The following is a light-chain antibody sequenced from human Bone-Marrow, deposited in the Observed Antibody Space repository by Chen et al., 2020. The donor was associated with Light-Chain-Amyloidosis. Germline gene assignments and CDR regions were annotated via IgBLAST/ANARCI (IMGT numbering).Light chain of an antibody. CDR2: GDF. CDR3: CAYTGSSTWV. V-gene: IGLV2-23*01. Sequence: QSALTQPASVSGSPGQSITISCTASNSDVGNYNLVSCYQHHPGKAHQRIIYGDFKRPSGVSKRFSGSKSGNTASLTISGLQNEDEAHYHCCAYTGSSTWVFGGGTKLTVL. CDR1: NSDVGNYNL. J-gene: IGLJ3*02.